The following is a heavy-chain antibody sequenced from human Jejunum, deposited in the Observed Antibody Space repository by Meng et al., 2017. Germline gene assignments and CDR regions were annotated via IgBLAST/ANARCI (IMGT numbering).Heavy chain of an antibody. Sequence: GESLKISCTASGFTFSGSAMHWVRQASGKGLEWVGRIRSKTNNYATVYAASVKGRFTVSRDDSNNTAYLQMNSLRTEDTAIYYCTRLTEAVRYLDWGQGTLVTVSS. V-gene: IGHV3-73*01. D-gene: IGHD3-10*01. J-gene: IGHJ4*02. CDR3: TRLTEAVRYLD. CDR1: GFTFSGSA. CDR2: IRSKTNNYAT.